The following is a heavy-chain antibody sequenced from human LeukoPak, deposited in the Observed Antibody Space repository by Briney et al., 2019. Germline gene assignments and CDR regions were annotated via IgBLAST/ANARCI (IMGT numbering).Heavy chain of an antibody. CDR1: GGSISSSSYY. CDR2: IYYSGST. CDR3: ARDKGLGGSYYKPNWFDP. J-gene: IGHJ5*02. V-gene: IGHV4-39*07. Sequence: SETLSLTCTVSGGSISSSSYYWAWIRQPPGKGLEWIGNIYYSGSTYYSPSLKSRVTISVDTSKNQFSLKLSSVTAADAALYYCARDKGLGGSYYKPNWFDPWGQGTLVTVSS. D-gene: IGHD1-26*01.